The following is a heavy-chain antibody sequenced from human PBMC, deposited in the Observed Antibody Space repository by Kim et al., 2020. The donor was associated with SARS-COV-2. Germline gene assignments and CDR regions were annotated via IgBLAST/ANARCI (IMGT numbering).Heavy chain of an antibody. D-gene: IGHD2-2*01. Sequence: GGSLRLSCAASGFTFSSYAMSWVRQAPGKGLEWVSAISGSGGSTYYADSVKGRFTISRDNSKNTLYLQMNSLRAEDTAVYYCAKDGGVYCSSTSCPKSSGWYFNGMDVWGQGTTVTVSS. CDR2: ISGSGGST. CDR3: AKDGGVYCSSTSCPKSSGWYFNGMDV. V-gene: IGHV3-23*01. CDR1: GFTFSSYA. J-gene: IGHJ6*02.